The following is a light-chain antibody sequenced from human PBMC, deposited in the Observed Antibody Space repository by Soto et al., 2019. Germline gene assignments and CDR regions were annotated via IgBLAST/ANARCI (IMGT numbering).Light chain of an antibody. CDR1: QGISTW. CDR3: QQAHSFPYT. V-gene: IGKV1D-12*01. Sequence: DIQMTQSPSSVSASVGDRVTITCRASQGISTWLAWFQQKPGKAPKLLIYSASTLQSGVPSRFSGSGYGTDFTLTITSLRPEDFGTYYCQQAHSFPYTFGQGTKLEI. CDR2: SAS. J-gene: IGKJ2*01.